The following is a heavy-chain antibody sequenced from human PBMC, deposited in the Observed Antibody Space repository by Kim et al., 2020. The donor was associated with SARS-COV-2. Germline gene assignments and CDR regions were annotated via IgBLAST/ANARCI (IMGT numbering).Heavy chain of an antibody. V-gene: IGHV4-59*01. Sequence: SETLSLTCTVSGGSISSYYWSWIRQPPGKGLEWIGYIYYSGSTNYNPSPKSRVTISVDTSKNQFSLKLSSVTAADTAVYYCARVNYGDYRDFDYWGQGTLVTVSS. J-gene: IGHJ4*02. D-gene: IGHD4-17*01. CDR1: GGSISSYY. CDR3: ARVNYGDYRDFDY. CDR2: IYYSGST.